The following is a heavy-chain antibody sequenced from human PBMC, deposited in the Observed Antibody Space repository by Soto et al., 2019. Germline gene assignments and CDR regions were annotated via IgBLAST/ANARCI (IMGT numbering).Heavy chain of an antibody. V-gene: IGHV4-59*01. Sequence: PSETLSLTCSVSCVSITSYYWSWIRQPPGKGLEWIGYIYDSGSTNYNPSLKRRVTISVDTSKNQFSLKLSSVTAADTAVYYCARETMVLVPAAMPISYGMDVWGQGTTVTVS. CDR2: IYDSGST. CDR1: CVSITSYY. CDR3: ARETMVLVPAAMPISYGMDV. J-gene: IGHJ6*02. D-gene: IGHD2-2*01.